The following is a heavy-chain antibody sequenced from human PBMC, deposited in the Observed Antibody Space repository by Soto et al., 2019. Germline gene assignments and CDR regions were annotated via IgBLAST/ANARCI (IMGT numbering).Heavy chain of an antibody. V-gene: IGHV1-46*01. CDR3: ARSDFWSGSQYYYYGMDV. J-gene: IGHJ6*02. CDR2: INASNGST. D-gene: IGHD3-3*01. CDR1: GYTFTSYY. Sequence: ASVKVSCKASGYTFTSYYMHWVRQAPGQGLEWMGIINASNGSTEYSQKFQGRVTITRDTSTSTAYMELSSLRSEDTAVYYCARSDFWSGSQYYYYGMDVWGQGTTVTVSS.